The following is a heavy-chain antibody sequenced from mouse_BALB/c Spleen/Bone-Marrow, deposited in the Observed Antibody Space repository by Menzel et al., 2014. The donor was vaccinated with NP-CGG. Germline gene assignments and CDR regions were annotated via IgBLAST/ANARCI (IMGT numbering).Heavy chain of an antibody. J-gene: IGHJ2*01. CDR2: IRNKANGYTT. D-gene: IGHD1-1*01. Sequence: EVKLMESGGGLVQPGGSLRLSCATSGFTFTDYYMSWVRQPPGKALEWLVFIRNKANGYTTEYSASVKGRFTISRDNSQSILYLQMNTLRAEDSATYYCARDMGLLRFDYWGHGTTLTVSS. CDR1: GFTFTDYY. CDR3: ARDMGLLRFDY. V-gene: IGHV7-3*02.